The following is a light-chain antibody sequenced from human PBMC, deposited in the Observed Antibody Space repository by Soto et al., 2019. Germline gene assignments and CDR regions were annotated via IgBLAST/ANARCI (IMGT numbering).Light chain of an antibody. V-gene: IGKV3D-20*01. CDR1: QSVSRSY. CDR3: QQYGSSPPIT. Sequence: LLAQSPATLSLSPGDRATLSCWASQSVSRSYLAWYQQKPGLAPRLIIYDASTRATGIPDRFSGSGSGTDFTLTISRLEPEDFAVYYCQQYGSSPPITFGQGTRLEIK. J-gene: IGKJ5*01. CDR2: DAS.